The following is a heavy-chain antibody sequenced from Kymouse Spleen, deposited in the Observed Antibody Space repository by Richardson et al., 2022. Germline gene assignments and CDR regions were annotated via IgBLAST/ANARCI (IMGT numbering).Heavy chain of an antibody. D-gene: IGHD6-6*01. J-gene: IGHJ5*02. Sequence: QVQLQQWGAGLLKPSETLSLTCAVYGGSFSGYYWSWIRQPPGKGLEWIGEINHSGSTNYNPSLKSRVTISVDTSKNQFSLKLSSVTAADTAVYYCARGEAARLGWFDPWGQGTLVTVSS. CDR3: ARGEAARLGWFDP. V-gene: IGHV4-34*01. CDR2: INHSGST. CDR1: GGSFSGYY.